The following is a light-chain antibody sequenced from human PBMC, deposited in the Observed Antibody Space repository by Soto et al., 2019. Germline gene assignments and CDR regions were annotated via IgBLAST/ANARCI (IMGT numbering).Light chain of an antibody. Sequence: EIVLTQPPGTLSLSPGERATLSCRASQSVNSNYLAWYQQKPGQAPRLLFSGASSRATGTPDRFSGSGSGTDFTLTISRLEPEDFALYYCQHYGRSPITFGQGTRLEIK. CDR1: QSVNSNY. CDR3: QHYGRSPIT. V-gene: IGKV3-20*01. CDR2: GAS. J-gene: IGKJ5*01.